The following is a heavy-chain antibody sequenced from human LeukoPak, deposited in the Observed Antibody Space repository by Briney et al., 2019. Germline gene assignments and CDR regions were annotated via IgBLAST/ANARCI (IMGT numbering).Heavy chain of an antibody. V-gene: IGHV3-7*01. Sequence: AGSLRLSCAASGFRFSTNWMSWFSQAPGKGLEWVALIKQDGSVINYVDSVKGRITISRDNAKNSLSLQMYSLRAGDSAVYYCAGDEGWTFDIWGQGTKVAVSS. J-gene: IGHJ3*02. CDR3: AGDEGWTFDI. CDR2: IKQDGSVI. D-gene: IGHD5-24*01. CDR1: GFRFSTNW.